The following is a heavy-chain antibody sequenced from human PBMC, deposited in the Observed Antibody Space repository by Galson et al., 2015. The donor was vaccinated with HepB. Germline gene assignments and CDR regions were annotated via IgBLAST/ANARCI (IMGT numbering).Heavy chain of an antibody. CDR2: ISGSGGST. J-gene: IGHJ4*02. Sequence: SLRLSCAASGFTFSSYAMSWVRQAPGKGLEWVSAISGSGGSTYYADSVKGRFTISRDNSKNTLYLQMNSLRVESTAVYYCANPGLLGDYWGQGTLVTVS. CDR1: GFTFSSYA. D-gene: IGHD3-22*01. V-gene: IGHV3-23*01. CDR3: ANPGLLGDY.